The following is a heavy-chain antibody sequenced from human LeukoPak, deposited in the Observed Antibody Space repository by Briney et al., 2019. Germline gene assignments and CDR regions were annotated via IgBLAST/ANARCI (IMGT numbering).Heavy chain of an antibody. D-gene: IGHD3-10*01. J-gene: IGHJ5*02. V-gene: IGHV4-34*01. Sequence: SETLSLTCAVYGGSFGGFYWSWIRQPPGKGLEWIGEINHSGSINYNPSLKSRVTISLDTSKDQFSLKLSSVTAADTAVYYCARAGVWFGATWFDPWGQGTLVTVSS. CDR1: GGSFGGFY. CDR2: INHSGSI. CDR3: ARAGVWFGATWFDP.